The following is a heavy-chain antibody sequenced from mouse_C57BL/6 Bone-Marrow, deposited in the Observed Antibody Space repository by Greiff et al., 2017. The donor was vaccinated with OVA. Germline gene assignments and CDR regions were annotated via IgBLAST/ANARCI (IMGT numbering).Heavy chain of an antibody. CDR3: AREGYGRWYFDV. Sequence: QVQLQQPGAELVMPGASVKLSCKASGYTFTSYWMHWVKQRPGQGLEWIGEIDPSDSYTNYNQKFKGKSTLTVDKSSRTAYMQLSSLTSEDSAVYYCAREGYGRWYFDVWGTGTTVTVSS. J-gene: IGHJ1*03. CDR2: IDPSDSYT. D-gene: IGHD1-1*01. V-gene: IGHV1-69*01. CDR1: GYTFTSYW.